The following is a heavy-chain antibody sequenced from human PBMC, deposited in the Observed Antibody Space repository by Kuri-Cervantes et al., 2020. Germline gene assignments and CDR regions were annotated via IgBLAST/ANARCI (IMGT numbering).Heavy chain of an antibody. CDR3: AVTVAGKFDY. CDR2: IYTSGST. J-gene: IGHJ4*02. V-gene: IGHV4-61*05. CDR1: GGSISSSSSY. D-gene: IGHD6-19*01. Sequence: GSLRLSCTVSGGSISSSSSYWGWVRQPPGKGLEWIGRIYTSGSTNYNPSLKSRVTISVDKSKNQFSLKLSSVTAADAAVYYCAVTVAGKFDYWGQGTLVTVSS.